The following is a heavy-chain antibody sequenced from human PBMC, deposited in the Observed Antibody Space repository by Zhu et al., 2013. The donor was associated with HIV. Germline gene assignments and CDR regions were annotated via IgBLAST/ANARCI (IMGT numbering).Heavy chain of an antibody. CDR1: GFTFTTSA. Sequence: QLVQSGPEVKKPGTSVMVSCKASGFTFTTSAMQWVRQARGQRLEWIGWVVVGSGDTNYAQKFQERVTITRDMSTSTAYMELSSLRSEDTAVYYCARVDDIVVVPAALFDPWGQGTLVTVSS. CDR3: ARVDDIVVVPAALFDP. J-gene: IGHJ5*02. V-gene: IGHV1-58*02. D-gene: IGHD2-2*01. CDR2: VVVGSGDT.